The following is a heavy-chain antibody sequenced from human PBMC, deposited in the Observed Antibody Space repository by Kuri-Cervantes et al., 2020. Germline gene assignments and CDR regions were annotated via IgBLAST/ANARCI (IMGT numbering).Heavy chain of an antibody. J-gene: IGHJ4*02. CDR1: GFTFDDYA. CDR2: ISWNSGSI. Sequence: SLKISCAAPGFTFDDYAMHWVRQAPGKGLEWVSGISWNSGSIGYAHSVRSRFNISRDNAKNTVHFQMSSLRREDTAIYFCAKEDRGLYPGDGALDYRGQGTRVTVSS. CDR3: AKEDRGLYPGDGALDY. D-gene: IGHD2-8*01. V-gene: IGHV3-9*01.